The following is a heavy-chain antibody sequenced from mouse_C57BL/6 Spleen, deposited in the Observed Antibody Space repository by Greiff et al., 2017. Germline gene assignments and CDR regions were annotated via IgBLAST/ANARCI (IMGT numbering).Heavy chain of an antibody. V-gene: IGHV14-4*01. Sequence: EVKLMESGAELVRPGASVKLSCTASGFNIKDDYMHWVKQRPEQGLEWIGWIDPENGDTEYASKFQGKATITADTSSNTAYLQLSSLTSEDTAVYYCAIYYYGSPYFDYWGQGTTLTVSS. CDR2: IDPENGDT. D-gene: IGHD1-1*01. CDR1: GFNIKDDY. J-gene: IGHJ2*01. CDR3: AIYYYGSPYFDY.